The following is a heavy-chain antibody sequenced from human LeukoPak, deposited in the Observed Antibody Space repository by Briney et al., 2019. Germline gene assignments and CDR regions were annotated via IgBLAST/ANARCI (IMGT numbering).Heavy chain of an antibody. V-gene: IGHV3-7*01. CDR1: GFTFSSYW. D-gene: IGHD2-8*01. CDR2: IKEDGGEG. Sequence: GGSLRLSCAASGFTFSSYWMTWVRQAPGKGLEWVANIKEDGGEGYYVDSVKGRFTVSRDNAKNSLYLQLTGLRAEDTAVYYCATRYCTISACRASSYKSFDVWGKGTTVTVSS. J-gene: IGHJ6*04. CDR3: ATRYCTISACRASSYKSFDV.